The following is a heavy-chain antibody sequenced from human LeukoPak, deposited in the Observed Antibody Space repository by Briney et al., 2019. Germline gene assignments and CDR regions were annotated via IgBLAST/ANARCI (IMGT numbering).Heavy chain of an antibody. CDR1: GGTFSSYA. J-gene: IGHJ4*02. CDR3: ARAYDYGDYVRFDY. D-gene: IGHD4-17*01. Sequence: SVKVSCKASGGTFSSYAISWVRQAPGQGLEWMGRIIPIFGTANCAQKFQGRVTITTDESTSTAYMELSSLRSEDTAVYYCARAYDYGDYVRFDYWGQGTLVTVSS. V-gene: IGHV1-69*05. CDR2: IIPIFGTA.